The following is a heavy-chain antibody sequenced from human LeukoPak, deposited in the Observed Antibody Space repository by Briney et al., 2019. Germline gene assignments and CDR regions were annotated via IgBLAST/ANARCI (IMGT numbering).Heavy chain of an antibody. V-gene: IGHV1-2*02. D-gene: IGHD3-16*01. J-gene: IGHJ4*02. CDR2: VNTNRGDT. CDR3: ARDVWGVGTPRLDY. CDR1: VYTLTGYY. Sequence: ASVTVSCKASVYTLTGYYMHAVRPAPGQGGEWVGWVNTNRGDTSFAQKVQGRVTMTRDTSISTAYMEMSTLRSDDTAVYYCARDVWGVGTPRLDYWGQGTLVTVSS.